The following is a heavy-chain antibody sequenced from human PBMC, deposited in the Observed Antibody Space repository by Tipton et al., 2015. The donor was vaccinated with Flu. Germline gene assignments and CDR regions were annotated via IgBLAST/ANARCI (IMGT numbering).Heavy chain of an antibody. J-gene: IGHJ5*02. D-gene: IGHD3-3*01. Sequence: QLVQSGAEVKKPGASVKVSCKASGYTFTSYDINWVRQATGQGLEWMGWMNPNRGNTGYAQKFQGRVTMTRNTSISTAYMELSSLRSEDTAVYYCARGHRTYYDFWSGYRSGFDPWGRGTLVTVSS. CDR2: MNPNRGNT. CDR3: ARGHRTYYDFWSGYRSGFDP. V-gene: IGHV1-8*01. CDR1: GYTFTSYD.